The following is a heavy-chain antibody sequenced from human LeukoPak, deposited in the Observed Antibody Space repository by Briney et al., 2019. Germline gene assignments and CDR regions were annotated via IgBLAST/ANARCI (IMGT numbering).Heavy chain of an antibody. CDR3: ARGLRIIAARAGPFDY. CDR2: IYKIGTT. CDR1: GDSVTGYF. J-gene: IGHJ4*02. D-gene: IGHD6-6*01. Sequence: SETLSLTCTVFGDSVTGYFLNWVRQPPGKGLEWIGHIYKIGTTNYNPSLKSRVTISVDTSKNQFSLKLSSVTAADTAVYYCARGLRIIAARAGPFDYWGQGTLVTVSS. V-gene: IGHV4-59*02.